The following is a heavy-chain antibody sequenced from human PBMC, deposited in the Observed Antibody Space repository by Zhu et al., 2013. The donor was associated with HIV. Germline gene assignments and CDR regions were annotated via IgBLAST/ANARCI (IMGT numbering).Heavy chain of an antibody. J-gene: IGHJ6*03. CDR2: MNPNSANT. Sequence: QVQLVQSGAEVKKPGASVKVSCKASGYTFTSYDIIWARQATGQGLEWMGWMNPNSANTGYARKFQGRVTITMNTSISTAYMELNSLRSEDTAVYYCARYKGYSYGRYYYHMDVWGKGTTVTVSS. CDR1: GYTFTSYD. D-gene: IGHD5-18*01. V-gene: IGHV1-8*03. CDR3: ARYKGYSYGRYYYHMDV.